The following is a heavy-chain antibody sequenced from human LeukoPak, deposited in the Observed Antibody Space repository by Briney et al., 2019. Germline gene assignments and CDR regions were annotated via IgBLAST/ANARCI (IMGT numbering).Heavy chain of an antibody. J-gene: IGHJ4*02. CDR3: AKVGDNLDY. V-gene: IGHV3-30*02. CDR1: GFIFSCYG. Sequence: GGCLRLSCATPGFIFSCYGMHWVRQAPGKGLEWVAFIRYDGSDKYYADSVKGRFTISRDNSKNTLYLQMNSLRVEDMAVYYCAKVGDNLDYWPQGTVVTVSS. CDR2: IRYDGSDK. D-gene: IGHD3-16*01.